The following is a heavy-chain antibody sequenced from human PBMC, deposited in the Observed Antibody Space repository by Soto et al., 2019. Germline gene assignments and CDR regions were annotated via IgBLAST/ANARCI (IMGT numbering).Heavy chain of an antibody. V-gene: IGHV3-23*01. CDR3: ATRSSGWYFDF. D-gene: IGHD6-19*01. Sequence: PGGSLRLSCAASGFTFSSYAMSWVRQAPGKGQEWVSVISGSGGSTYYADSVKGRFTISRDNSKNTLYLQMNSLRAADTAVYYCATRSSGWYFDFWGQGTLVTVSS. J-gene: IGHJ4*02. CDR2: ISGSGGST. CDR1: GFTFSSYA.